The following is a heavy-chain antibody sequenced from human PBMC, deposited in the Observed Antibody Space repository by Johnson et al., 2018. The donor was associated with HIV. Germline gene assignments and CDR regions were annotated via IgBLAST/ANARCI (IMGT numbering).Heavy chain of an antibody. Sequence: QVQLVESGGDVVQPGRSLRLSCAASGFTFRSYAMHWVRQAPGKGLEWVAAIGYDGNDKDYADSVKGRFTISRDNSRNTLYLHLNSLRAVDTAVYYCAKDLFTEREQWLAGGGAFDIWGQGTMVTVSS. D-gene: IGHD6-19*01. CDR2: IGYDGNDK. V-gene: IGHV3-30*04. CDR1: GFTFRSYA. J-gene: IGHJ3*02. CDR3: AKDLFTEREQWLAGGGAFDI.